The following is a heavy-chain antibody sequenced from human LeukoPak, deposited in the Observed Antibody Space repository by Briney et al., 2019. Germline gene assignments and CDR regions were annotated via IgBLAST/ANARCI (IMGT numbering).Heavy chain of an antibody. CDR3: AKTVSGYCSGGSCRTMDV. CDR2: ISGSGGST. Sequence: GGSLRLSCAASGSTFSSYAMSWVRQAPGKGLEWVSAISGSGGSTYYADSVKGRFTISRDNSKNTLYLQMNSLRAEDTAVYYCAKTVSGYCSGGSCRTMDVWGQGTTVTVSS. V-gene: IGHV3-23*01. CDR1: GSTFSSYA. J-gene: IGHJ6*02. D-gene: IGHD2-15*01.